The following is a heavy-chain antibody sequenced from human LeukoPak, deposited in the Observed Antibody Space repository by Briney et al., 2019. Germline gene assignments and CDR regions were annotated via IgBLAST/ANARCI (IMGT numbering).Heavy chain of an antibody. CDR2: IRSKTGGGTT. CDR1: GFTFTDAW. J-gene: IGHJ4*02. CDR3: ARDLLYYGSGVSESY. V-gene: IGHV3-15*01. Sequence: PGGSLRLSCAASGFTFTDAWMSWVRQAPGKGLEWVGRIRSKTGGGTTDYVAPVKGRFTLSRDDSKNTLYLEMNSLRAEDTAVYYCARDLLYYGSGVSESYWGQGTLVTVSS. D-gene: IGHD3-10*01.